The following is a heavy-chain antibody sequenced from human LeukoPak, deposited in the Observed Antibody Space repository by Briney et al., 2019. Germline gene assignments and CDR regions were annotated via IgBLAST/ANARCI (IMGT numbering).Heavy chain of an antibody. J-gene: IGHJ4*02. CDR2: IKQDGSEK. V-gene: IGHV3-7*01. CDR1: GFTFSSYW. Sequence: HPGGSLRLSCAASGFTFSSYWMSWVRQAPGKGLEWVANIKQDGSEKYYVDSVKGRFTISRDNAKNSLYLQMNSLRAEDTAVYHCAREIYGDSPGLDYWGQGTLVTVSS. CDR3: AREIYGDSPGLDY. D-gene: IGHD3-10*01.